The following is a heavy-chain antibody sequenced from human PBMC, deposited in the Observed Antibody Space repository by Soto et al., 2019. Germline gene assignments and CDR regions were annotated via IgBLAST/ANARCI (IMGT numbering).Heavy chain of an antibody. CDR2: INPAGSVT. V-gene: IGHV1-46*03. Sequence: ASVKVSCKASGISFINHYVHWVRQAPGQGPEWMGVINPAGSVTVYALKLQDRVTVTRDTSTSTVYMELSSLRSEDTAVYYCARVYPSDTRYGYVGNNWFDPWGQGTLVTVSS. CDR3: ARVYPSDTRYGYVGNNWFDP. J-gene: IGHJ5*02. CDR1: GISFINHY. D-gene: IGHD5-18*01.